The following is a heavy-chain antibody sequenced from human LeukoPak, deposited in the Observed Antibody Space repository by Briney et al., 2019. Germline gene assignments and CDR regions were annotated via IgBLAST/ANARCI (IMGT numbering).Heavy chain of an antibody. CDR2: INHSGST. Sequence: PSETLSLTCAVYGGSFSGYYWSWIRQPPGKGLGRIGEINHSGSTNYNPSLKSRVTISVDTSKNQFSLKLSSVTAADTAVYYCARPLKGSATAGWHYYYYYGMDVWGQGTTVTVSS. D-gene: IGHD2-15*01. V-gene: IGHV4-34*01. CDR1: GGSFSGYY. CDR3: ARPLKGSATAGWHYYYYYGMDV. J-gene: IGHJ6*02.